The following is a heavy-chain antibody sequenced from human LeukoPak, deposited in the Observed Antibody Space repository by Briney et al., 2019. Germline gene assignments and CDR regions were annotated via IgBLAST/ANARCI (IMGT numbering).Heavy chain of an antibody. CDR1: GFTVSSNY. CDR2: IYSGGST. Sequence: PGGSLRLSCAASGFTVSSNYMNWVRQAPGKGLEWVSVIYSGGSTYYADSVKGRFTISRDNSKNTLYLHMNSLRAEDTAVYYCAKGGGYKSTYYFDYWGQGTLVTVSS. D-gene: IGHD5-18*01. V-gene: IGHV3-53*01. J-gene: IGHJ4*02. CDR3: AKGGGYKSTYYFDY.